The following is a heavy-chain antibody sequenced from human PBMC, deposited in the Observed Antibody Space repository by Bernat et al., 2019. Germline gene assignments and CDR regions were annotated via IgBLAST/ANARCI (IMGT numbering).Heavy chain of an antibody. V-gene: IGHV3-33*01. J-gene: IGHJ4*02. CDR1: GFTFSSYG. D-gene: IGHD5-18*01. Sequence: QVQLVESGGGVVQPGRSLRLSCAASGFTFSSYGMHWVRQAPGKGLEWVAVIWYDGNNKYYADSVKGRFTISRDNSKNTLYMQMNSLRAEDTAVYYCARDYTAMANGDYWGQGTLVTVSS. CDR3: ARDYTAMANGDY. CDR2: IWYDGNNK.